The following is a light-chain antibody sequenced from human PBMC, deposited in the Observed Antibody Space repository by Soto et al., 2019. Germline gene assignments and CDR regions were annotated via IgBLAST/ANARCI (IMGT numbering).Light chain of an antibody. CDR3: QQYNSYPWT. CDR2: VAS. J-gene: IGKJ1*01. Sequence: DIQMTQSPSTVSASVGDRVTITCRASQSISSFVAWYQQKPGKAPKLLIYVASSLESGVPSTFSGSGSGTEFTLTISSLQPDDFATYYCQQYNSYPWTFGQGTMADIK. CDR1: QSISSF. V-gene: IGKV1-5*01.